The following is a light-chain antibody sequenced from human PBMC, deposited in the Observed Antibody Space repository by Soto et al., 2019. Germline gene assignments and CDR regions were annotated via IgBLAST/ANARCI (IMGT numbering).Light chain of an antibody. CDR1: SSNIGAGYD. CDR2: VNN. J-gene: IGLJ3*02. Sequence: QSVLTQPPSVSVTPGQRVTISCTGSSSNIGAGYDVHWYQQLPGTAPKLLIFVNNNRPSGVPDRFSGSKSGTSASLAITGLQAEDEADYYCQSYDSSLSGVVFGGGTKVTVL. V-gene: IGLV1-40*01. CDR3: QSYDSSLSGVV.